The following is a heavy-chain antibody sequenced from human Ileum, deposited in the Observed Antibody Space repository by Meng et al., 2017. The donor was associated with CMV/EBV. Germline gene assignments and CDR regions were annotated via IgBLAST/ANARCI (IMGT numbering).Heavy chain of an antibody. J-gene: IGHJ5*02. V-gene: IGHV3-74*01. Sequence: GESLKISCAASGFSFNTYWMHWVRQVPGKGLVWVSRIDSDGSRINYAESVEGRFTISRDNAKNTLYLGMNDLRAEDTAVYYCASGIRLTESWGQGTLVTVSS. CDR1: GFSFNTYW. CDR3: ASGIRLTES. D-gene: IGHD5-12*01. CDR2: IDSDGSRI.